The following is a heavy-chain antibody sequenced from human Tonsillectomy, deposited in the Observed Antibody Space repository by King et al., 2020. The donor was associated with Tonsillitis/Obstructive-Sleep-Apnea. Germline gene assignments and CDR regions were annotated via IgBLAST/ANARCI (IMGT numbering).Heavy chain of an antibody. Sequence: QLQESGAGLVKPSETLSLTCTVSGGSISSYYWSWIRQPPGKGLEWIGYIYYSGSTNYNPSLKSRVTISVDTSKNQFSLQLSTVTAADTAVYYCARVAYFNYYMDVWGKGTTVTVSS. CDR2: IYYSGST. V-gene: IGHV4-59*01. J-gene: IGHJ6*03. D-gene: IGHD2-21*01. CDR3: ARVAYFNYYMDV. CDR1: GGSISSYY.